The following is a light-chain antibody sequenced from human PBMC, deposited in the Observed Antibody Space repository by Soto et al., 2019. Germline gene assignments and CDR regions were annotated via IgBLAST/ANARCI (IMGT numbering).Light chain of an antibody. CDR2: KAS. V-gene: IGKV3D-15*01. J-gene: IGKJ2*01. Sequence: EIVMTQSPVTLSVSPGRRATLSCRASESVDSNVAWYQQKFGQPPSLIIYKASNRATGIPARFSGSGSGTELTLTISGLQSEDVAVYSCQQYILRPYTFGQGTKVEI. CDR1: ESVDSN. CDR3: QQYILRPYT.